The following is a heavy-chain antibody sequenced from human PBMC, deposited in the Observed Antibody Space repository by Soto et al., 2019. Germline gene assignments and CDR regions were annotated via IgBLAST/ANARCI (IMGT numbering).Heavy chain of an antibody. Sequence: QVTLKESGPVLVKPTETLTLTCTVSGFSLSNARMGVSWIRQPPGKALEWLAHIFSNDEKSYTTSLKSRLTIARDTSKGQVVLTMTNMDPVGAAKYFCARILGLSVMVRGVIITVGDSFDYWGQGTLVTVSS. CDR3: ARILGLSVMVRGVIITVGDSFDY. D-gene: IGHD3-10*01. J-gene: IGHJ4*02. CDR1: GFSLSNARMG. CDR2: IFSNDEK. V-gene: IGHV2-26*01.